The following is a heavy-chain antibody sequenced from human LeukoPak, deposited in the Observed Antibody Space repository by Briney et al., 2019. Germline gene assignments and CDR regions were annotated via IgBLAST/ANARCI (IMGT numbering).Heavy chain of an antibody. Sequence: GGSLRLSCAASGFTFSSFSMNWVRQAPGKGLEWVSYISGSTASSKYYADSVKGRFTISRDNAKNSLFLHLNSLRAEDTAVYYCARGYSSRAGTTDCCPLDYWGQGTLVTVSS. CDR2: ISGSTASSK. V-gene: IGHV3-48*04. CDR3: ARGYSSRAGTTDCCPLDY. J-gene: IGHJ4*02. CDR1: GFTFSSFS. D-gene: IGHD2-21*02.